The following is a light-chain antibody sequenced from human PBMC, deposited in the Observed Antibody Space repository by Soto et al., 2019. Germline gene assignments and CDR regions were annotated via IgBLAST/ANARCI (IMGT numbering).Light chain of an antibody. CDR1: QGIGND. CDR2: EAS. J-gene: IGKJ1*01. CDR3: LQDYVYPWT. Sequence: AIQVTQSPSSLSASVGDRVTISCRASQGIGNDLGWYQQKPGKAPKLLIYEASTLQTGVASRFSGSGSGTDFTLTNSSLQPEDFATYYCLQDYVYPWTFGQGTKVEVK. V-gene: IGKV1-6*01.